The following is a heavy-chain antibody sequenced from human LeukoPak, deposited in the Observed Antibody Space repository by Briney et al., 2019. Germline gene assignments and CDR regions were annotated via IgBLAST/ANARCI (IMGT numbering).Heavy chain of an antibody. CDR3: ARDRTRGGYNYGGSSYYYGLDV. V-gene: IGHV4-59*01. J-gene: IGHJ6*02. CDR2: VSYAGST. D-gene: IGHD5-24*01. CDR1: GVPITTFY. Sequence: PSETLSLTCTVSGVPITTFYWSWIRQPPGKGLEWIGSVSYAGSTNYNPSLKSRVTLSIDTSNNQFSLRLSSVTTADTGLYFCARDRTRGGYNYGGSSYYYGLDVWGRGTTVSVSS.